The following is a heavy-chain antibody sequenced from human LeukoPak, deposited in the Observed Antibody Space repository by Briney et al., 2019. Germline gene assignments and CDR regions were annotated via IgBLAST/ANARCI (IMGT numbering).Heavy chain of an antibody. CDR3: ARGSTNWGSNFDY. CDR2: MNPNSGNT. V-gene: IGHV1-8*01. Sequence: ASVKVSCKASGYTLTSYDINWVRQATGQGLEWMGWMNPNSGNTGYAQKFQGRVTMTRNTSISTAYMELSSLRSEDTAVYYCARGSTNWGSNFDYWGQGTLVTVSS. CDR1: GYTLTSYD. J-gene: IGHJ4*02. D-gene: IGHD7-27*01.